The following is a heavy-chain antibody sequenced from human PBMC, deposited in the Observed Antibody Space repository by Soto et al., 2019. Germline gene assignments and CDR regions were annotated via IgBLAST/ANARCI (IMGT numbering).Heavy chain of an antibody. D-gene: IGHD5-18*01. V-gene: IGHV1-24*01. CDR1: GYTLTELS. J-gene: IGHJ6*02. Sequence: VASVKVSCKVSGYTLTELSMRWVRQAPGKGLEWMGGFDPEDGETIYAQKFQGRVTMTEDTSTDTAYMELSSLRAEDTAVYYCAKDRVRFVDTAPWSEGMDVWGQGTTLTVSS. CDR3: AKDRVRFVDTAPWSEGMDV. CDR2: FDPEDGET.